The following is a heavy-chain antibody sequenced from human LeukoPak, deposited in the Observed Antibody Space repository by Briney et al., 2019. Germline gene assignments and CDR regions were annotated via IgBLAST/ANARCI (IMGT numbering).Heavy chain of an antibody. CDR2: IKQDGSEK. CDR3: ARDLDYGDYDY. D-gene: IGHD4-17*01. CDR1: GFTFSSYW. Sequence: GGSLRLSCAASGFTFSSYWMSWVRQAPGKGLEWVANIKQDGSEKYYVDSVKGRFTISRDNAKNSLYLQMDSLRAEDTAVYYCARDLDYGDYDYWGQGTLVTVSS. J-gene: IGHJ4*02. V-gene: IGHV3-7*03.